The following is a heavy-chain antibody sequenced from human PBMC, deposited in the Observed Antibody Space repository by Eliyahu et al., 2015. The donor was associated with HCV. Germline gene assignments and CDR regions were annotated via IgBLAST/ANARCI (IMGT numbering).Heavy chain of an antibody. V-gene: IGHV3-15*01. CDR1: GFTFSNAX. J-gene: IGHJ4*02. CDR2: IKXKTDGGXT. CDR3: TTEYSGSYYRGIYFDY. Sequence: EVQLVESGGGLVKPGGSLXLSCAASGFTFSNAXXSWVRQAPGKGLEWVGRIKXKTDGGXTDYAXPVKGRFTISRDDSKNTLYLQMNSLKTEDTAVYYCTTEYSGSYYRGIYFDYWGQGTLVTVSS. D-gene: IGHD1-26*01.